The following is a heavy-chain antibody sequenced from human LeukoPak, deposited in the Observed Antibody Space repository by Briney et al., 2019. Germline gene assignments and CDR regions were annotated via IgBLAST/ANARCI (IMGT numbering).Heavy chain of an antibody. Sequence: PSETLSLTCTVSGGSISSSSYYWGWIRQPPGKGLEWIGSIYYSGSTYYNPSLKSRVTISVDTSKNQFSLKLGSVTAADTAVYYCAQWLMGNDAFDIWGQGTMVTVSS. CDR1: GGSISSSSYY. CDR2: IYYSGST. CDR3: AQWLMGNDAFDI. J-gene: IGHJ3*02. V-gene: IGHV4-39*01. D-gene: IGHD6-19*01.